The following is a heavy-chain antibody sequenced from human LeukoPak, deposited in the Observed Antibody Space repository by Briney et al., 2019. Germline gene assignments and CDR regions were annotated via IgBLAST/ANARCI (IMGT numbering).Heavy chain of an antibody. CDR2: IYSGGST. D-gene: IGHD3-3*01. CDR3: ARSVFGGIDY. V-gene: IGHV3-66*02. CDR1: GFTVSSNY. Sequence: GGSLRLSCAAPGFTVSSNYMSWVRQAPGKGLEWVSVIYSGGSTYYADSVKGRFTISRDNSKNTLYLQMNSLRAEDTAVYYCARSVFGGIDYWGQGTLVTVSS. J-gene: IGHJ4*02.